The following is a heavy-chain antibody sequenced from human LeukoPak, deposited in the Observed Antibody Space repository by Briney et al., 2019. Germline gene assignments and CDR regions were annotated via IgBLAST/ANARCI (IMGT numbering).Heavy chain of an antibody. CDR1: GGSITSYH. J-gene: IGHJ4*02. Sequence: NSSETLSLTCTVSGGSITSYHYSWIRQPPGKGLEWIGYIYYSGSTNYNPSLKSRVTISVDTSKNQFSLKLSSVTAADTAVYYCARGGSGTYYHYWGQGTLVTVSS. CDR2: IYYSGST. V-gene: IGHV4-59*01. CDR3: ARGGSGTYYHY. D-gene: IGHD1-26*01.